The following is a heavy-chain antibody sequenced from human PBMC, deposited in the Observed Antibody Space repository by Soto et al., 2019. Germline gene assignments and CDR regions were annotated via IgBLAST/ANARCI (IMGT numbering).Heavy chain of an antibody. CDR3: AKALGYDSILLGY. Sequence: GGSLRLSCSASGFTFDDYAMHWVRQAPGKGLEWVSGISWNSGSIGYADSVKGRFTISRDNAKNSLYLQMNSLRAEDTALYYCAKALGYDSILLGYRGQGTLVTVSS. V-gene: IGHV3-9*01. CDR2: ISWNSGSI. CDR1: GFTFDDYA. D-gene: IGHD3-22*01. J-gene: IGHJ4*02.